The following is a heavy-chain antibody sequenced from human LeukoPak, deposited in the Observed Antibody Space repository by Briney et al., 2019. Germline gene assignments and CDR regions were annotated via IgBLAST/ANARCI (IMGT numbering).Heavy chain of an antibody. D-gene: IGHD1-1*01. CDR1: GYRFTDYW. Sequence: GESLKISCKGSGYRFTDYWIGWVRQMPGKGLGWMGIIYPGDSDTRYSPSFQGHVTISADKSITTAYLQWTGLKASDTAIYYCARKRDIHWYEGFDVWGQGTMVTVAS. J-gene: IGHJ3*01. CDR3: ARKRDIHWYEGFDV. V-gene: IGHV5-51*01. CDR2: IYPGDSDT.